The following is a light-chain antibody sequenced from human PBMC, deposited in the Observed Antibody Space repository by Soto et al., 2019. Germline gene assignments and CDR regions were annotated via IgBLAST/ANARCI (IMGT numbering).Light chain of an antibody. Sequence: QSALTQPPSASGSPGHSVTVSCTGTSSDVGRYNYVSWYQQHPGKAPKLMIYEVYKRPPGVPDRFSGSKSGNTASLTVSGLQAEDEADYYCSSLAVGNIVVFGGGTKLTVL. CDR1: SSDVGRYNY. V-gene: IGLV2-8*01. J-gene: IGLJ2*01. CDR3: SSLAVGNIVV. CDR2: EVY.